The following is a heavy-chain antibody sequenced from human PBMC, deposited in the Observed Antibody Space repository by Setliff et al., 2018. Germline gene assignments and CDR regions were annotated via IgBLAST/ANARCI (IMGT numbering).Heavy chain of an antibody. CDR3: ATGFLRYDILTGYYQRPHYFEY. CDR2: TIPSFGST. CDR1: GGTFRSYG. Sequence: GASVKVSCKASGGTFRSYGISWVRQAPGQGLEWMGGTIPSFGSTNYAQKFQDRVTIITDESTNTAYMELRSLGSDDTAVFYCATGFLRYDILTGYYQRPHYFEYWGQGTLVTVSS. V-gene: IGHV1-69*05. D-gene: IGHD3-9*01. J-gene: IGHJ4*02.